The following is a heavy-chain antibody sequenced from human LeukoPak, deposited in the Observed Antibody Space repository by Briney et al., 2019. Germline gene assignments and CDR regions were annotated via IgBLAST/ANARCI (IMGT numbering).Heavy chain of an antibody. D-gene: IGHD3-22*01. CDR3: AREGYSSGTFIFDY. CDR2: IFYSTST. Sequence: SQTLSLTCTVAGGSISSGDYCWSWLRQHPGKGLGWIVYIFYSTSTYYNPTLKSRVTISVDMSKNQFSLKLSSVTDADTAVYYCAREGYSSGTFIFDYWGQGTLVTVSS. J-gene: IGHJ4*02. CDR1: GGSISSGDYC. V-gene: IGHV4-31*03.